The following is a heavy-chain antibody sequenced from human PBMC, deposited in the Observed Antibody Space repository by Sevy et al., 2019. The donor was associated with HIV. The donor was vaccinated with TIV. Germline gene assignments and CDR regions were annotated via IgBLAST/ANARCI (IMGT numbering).Heavy chain of an antibody. J-gene: IGHJ4*02. CDR3: ARETYYYDSSGHGLDY. V-gene: IGHV4-31*03. CDR2: IYYRGST. Sequence: SETLSLTCTVSGGSISSGGYYWSWIRQHPGKGLEWIGYIYYRGSTYYNPSLKSRVTISVDTSKNQFSLKLSSVTAADTAVYYCARETYYYDSSGHGLDYWGQGTLVTVSS. CDR1: GGSISSGGYY. D-gene: IGHD3-22*01.